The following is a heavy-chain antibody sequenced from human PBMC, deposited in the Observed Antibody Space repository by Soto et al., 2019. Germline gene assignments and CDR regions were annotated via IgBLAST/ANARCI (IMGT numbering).Heavy chain of an antibody. CDR2: ISGSGGST. Sequence: GSLRLSCAASGFTFSSYAMSWVRQAPGKGLEWVSAISGSGGSTYYADSVKGRFTISRDNSKNTLYLQMNSLRAEDTAVYYCANDFDSSGYYPLDYWGQGTLVTVSS. CDR1: GFTFSSYA. D-gene: IGHD3-22*01. CDR3: ANDFDSSGYYPLDY. V-gene: IGHV3-23*01. J-gene: IGHJ4*02.